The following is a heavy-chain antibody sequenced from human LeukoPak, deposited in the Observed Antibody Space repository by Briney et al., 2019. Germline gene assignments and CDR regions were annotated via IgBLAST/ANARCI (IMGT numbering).Heavy chain of an antibody. CDR2: ISAYNGNT. CDR3: AGEMGPGGFWSGYYRRPFDY. Sequence: GASVKLSCKACGYTFASCRIRGVRQAPGQGLEWMGWISAYNGNTNCAQKLQGRVTMTTDVSTSTAYMERRSVRSDDTVVYYCAGEMGPGGFWSGYYRRPFDYWGQGTLVTVSS. D-gene: IGHD3-3*01. CDR1: GYTFASCR. V-gene: IGHV1-18*01. J-gene: IGHJ4*02.